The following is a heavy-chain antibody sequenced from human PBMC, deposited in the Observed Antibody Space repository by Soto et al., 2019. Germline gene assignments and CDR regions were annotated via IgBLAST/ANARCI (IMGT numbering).Heavy chain of an antibody. V-gene: IGHV3-74*01. CDR2: INGAGSHT. Sequence: EVQLVESGGGSVQPGGSLRLSCATSGFTFSRYWIHWVRQGPGEGLVWVSRINGAGSHTDYAESVRGRFTISRDFAKSTVFLQMNSLRLDDTAVYYCARIGFVGEGDFWGQGIPVTVSS. CDR1: GFTFSRYW. CDR3: ARIGFVGEGDF. J-gene: IGHJ4*02. D-gene: IGHD3-16*01.